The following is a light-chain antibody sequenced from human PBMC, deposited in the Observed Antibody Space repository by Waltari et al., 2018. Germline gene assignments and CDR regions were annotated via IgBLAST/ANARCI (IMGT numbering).Light chain of an antibody. Sequence: DIQMTQSPSTLSASVGDRVTITCRASQSISTWLAWYQQKPGKAPKLLIYKASSLESGVPLRFSGSGSGTEFTLTISSLQHDDFASYYCQQYGTYPLTFGGGTKVGIE. V-gene: IGKV1-5*03. CDR2: KAS. J-gene: IGKJ4*01. CDR1: QSISTW. CDR3: QQYGTYPLT.